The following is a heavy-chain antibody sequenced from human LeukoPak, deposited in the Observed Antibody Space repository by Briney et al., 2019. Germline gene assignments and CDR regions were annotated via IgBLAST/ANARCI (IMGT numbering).Heavy chain of an antibody. V-gene: IGHV4-39*07. Sequence: SETLSLTRTVSGGSISSSSYYWGWIRQPPGKGLEWIGSIYYSGSTYYNPSLKSRVTISVDTSKNQFSLKLSSVTAADTAVYYCARVGDYALKDWGQGTLVTVSS. CDR1: GGSISSSSYY. J-gene: IGHJ4*02. CDR2: IYYSGST. CDR3: ARVGDYALKD. D-gene: IGHD4-17*01.